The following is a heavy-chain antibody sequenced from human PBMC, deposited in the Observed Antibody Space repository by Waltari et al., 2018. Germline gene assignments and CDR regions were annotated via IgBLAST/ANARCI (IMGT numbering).Heavy chain of an antibody. V-gene: IGHV4-39*01. J-gene: IGHJ4*02. Sequence: QLQLQESGPGLVKASETLSPTCTVPGDSISSSSYYWGRVRQPPGKGLEWIGNMYYSGTTYYNPSLKSRVTISGDTSTSQFSLKLSSVTAAATSMYYCVRHARTTSGGKHFDHWGQGMLVTVSP. CDR1: GDSISSSSYY. CDR3: VRHARTTSGGKHFDH. CDR2: MYYSGTT. D-gene: IGHD2-15*01.